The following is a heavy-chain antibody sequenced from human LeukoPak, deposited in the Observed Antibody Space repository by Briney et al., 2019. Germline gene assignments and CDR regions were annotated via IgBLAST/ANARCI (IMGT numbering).Heavy chain of an antibody. CDR1: GFTFSSYA. CDR2: ISGSGGST. Sequence: PGGSLRLSCAASGFTFSSYAMSWVRQAPGKGLEWVSAISGSGGSTYYADSVKGRFTISRDNSKNTLYLQMNSLRAEDTAVYYCARDTIIYGDYVTNWFDPWGQGTLVTVSS. D-gene: IGHD4-17*01. CDR3: ARDTIIYGDYVTNWFDP. J-gene: IGHJ5*02. V-gene: IGHV3-23*01.